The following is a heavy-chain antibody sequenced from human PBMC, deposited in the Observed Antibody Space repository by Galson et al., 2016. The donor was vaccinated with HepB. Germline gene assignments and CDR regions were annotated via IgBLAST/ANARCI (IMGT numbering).Heavy chain of an antibody. Sequence: SLRLSCAASGFSFDKYWMSWVRQAPGKGLEWVANIKYGGSAKDYVDSVKGRFTISRDNATNALSLQMNSLRAEDTAVYYCARDSRGTGTTFYFDYWGQGALVTVSS. J-gene: IGHJ4*02. D-gene: IGHD1-7*01. CDR3: ARDSRGTGTTFYFDY. CDR2: IKYGGSAK. V-gene: IGHV3-7*01. CDR1: GFSFDKYW.